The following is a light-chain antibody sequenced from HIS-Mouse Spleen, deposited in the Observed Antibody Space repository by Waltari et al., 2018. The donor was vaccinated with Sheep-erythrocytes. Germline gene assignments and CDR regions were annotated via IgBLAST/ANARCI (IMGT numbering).Light chain of an antibody. CDR2: AAS. Sequence: DIQMTQSPPSLSASVGYRVTITCRASPSISSYLNWYQQKPGKAPKLLIYAASSLQSGVPSRFSGSGSGTDFTLTISSLQPEDFATYYCQQSYSTPPTFGGGTKVEIK. CDR3: QQSYSTPPT. J-gene: IGKJ4*01. V-gene: IGKV1-39*01. CDR1: PSISSY.